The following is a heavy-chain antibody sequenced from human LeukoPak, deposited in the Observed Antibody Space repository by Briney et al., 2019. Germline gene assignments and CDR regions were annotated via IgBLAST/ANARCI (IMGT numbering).Heavy chain of an antibody. CDR2: IYRDGST. Sequence: GGSLRLSCAASGFSVSSNYMNWVRQGPGKGLEWVSVIYRDGSTYYAGSVKGRFTISRDNSKNTLYLQMNSLRAEDTAVYYCASGWPYYYGSGSSPSAFDYWGQGTLVTVSS. CDR3: ASGWPYYYGSGSSPSAFDY. CDR1: GFSVSSNY. J-gene: IGHJ4*02. V-gene: IGHV3-53*05. D-gene: IGHD3-10*01.